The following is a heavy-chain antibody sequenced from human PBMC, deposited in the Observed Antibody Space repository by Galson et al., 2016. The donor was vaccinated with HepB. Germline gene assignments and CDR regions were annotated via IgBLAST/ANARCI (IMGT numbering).Heavy chain of an antibody. CDR1: GFTFDDSA. D-gene: IGHD3-10*01. V-gene: IGHV3-9*01. CDR2: IDWNGGDI. J-gene: IGHJ4*02. Sequence: SLRLSCAASGFTFDDSAMHWVRQAPGKGLVWVSGIDWNGGDIGYADPVKGRFTISRDNAMNSLYLQMNNLRTEDTAFYYCAKGTGSFIPYYLDHWGQGILVTVSS. CDR3: AKGTGSFIPYYLDH.